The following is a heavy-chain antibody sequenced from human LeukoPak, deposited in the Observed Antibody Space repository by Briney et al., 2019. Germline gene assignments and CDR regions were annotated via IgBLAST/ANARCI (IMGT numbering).Heavy chain of an antibody. CDR2: INSDGSST. V-gene: IGHV3-74*01. J-gene: IGHJ4*02. CDR3: ASGGINMVRGGYYFDY. Sequence: GGSLRLSCAASGFTFSSYWMHWVRQAPGKGLVWVSRINSDGSSTSYADSVKGRFTISRDNAKNTLYLQMNSLRAEDTAVYYCASGGINMVRGGYYFDYWGQGTLVTVSS. CDR1: GFTFSSYW. D-gene: IGHD3-10*01.